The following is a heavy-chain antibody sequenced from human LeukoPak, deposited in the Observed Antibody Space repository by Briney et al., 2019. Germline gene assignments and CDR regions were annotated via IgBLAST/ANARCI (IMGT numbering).Heavy chain of an antibody. V-gene: IGHV3-21*01. CDR3: ASGNPNYYGSGSP. Sequence: GGSLRLSCAASGFTFTAYTINWVRQAPGKGLEWVSYISGSTTDIYYADSVKGRFTISRDNAKNSLYLQMNSLRAEDTAVYYCASGNPNYYGSGSPWGQGTLVTVSS. J-gene: IGHJ4*02. D-gene: IGHD3-10*01. CDR2: ISGSTTDI. CDR1: GFTFTAYT.